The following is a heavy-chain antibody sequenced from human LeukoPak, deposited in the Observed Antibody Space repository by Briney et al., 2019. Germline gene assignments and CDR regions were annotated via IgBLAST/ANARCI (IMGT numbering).Heavy chain of an antibody. CDR3: AKRGSSSWTQFDY. Sequence: GGPLRLSCAPSGFTFNDYAINWVRQAPGKGLEWVSVISGGTGGSTYYADSVKGRFTISRDNSKNTLYLQMNSLRAEDTAVYYCAKRGSSSWTQFDYWGQGTLVTVSS. D-gene: IGHD6-13*01. V-gene: IGHV3-23*01. CDR2: ISGGTGGST. J-gene: IGHJ4*02. CDR1: GFTFNDYA.